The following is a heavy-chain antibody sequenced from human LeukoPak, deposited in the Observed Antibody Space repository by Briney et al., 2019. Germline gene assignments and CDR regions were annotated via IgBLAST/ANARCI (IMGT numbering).Heavy chain of an antibody. CDR2: IYYSGST. D-gene: IGHD6-6*01. J-gene: IGHJ4*02. V-gene: IGHV4-31*03. Sequence: SETLSLTCTVSGGSISSGGYYWSWIRQHPGKGLEWIGYIYYSGSTYCNPSLKSRVTISVDTSKNQFSLKLSSVTAADTAVYYCARELGIAARRPDRYFDYWGQGTLVTVSS. CDR3: ARELGIAARRPDRYFDY. CDR1: GGSISSGGYY.